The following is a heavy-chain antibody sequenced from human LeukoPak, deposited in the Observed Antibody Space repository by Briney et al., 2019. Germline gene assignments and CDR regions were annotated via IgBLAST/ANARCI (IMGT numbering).Heavy chain of an antibody. J-gene: IGHJ4*02. CDR1: GGSISSYTYY. V-gene: IGHV4-39*07. D-gene: IGHD3-22*01. Sequence: SETLSLTCTVSGGSISSYTYYWGWIRQPPGKGLEWIGSIYYSGSTYYNPSLKSRVTISVDTSKNQFSLKLSSVTAADTAVYYCASYYDSNFDYWGQGTLVTVSS. CDR2: IYYSGST. CDR3: ASYYDSNFDY.